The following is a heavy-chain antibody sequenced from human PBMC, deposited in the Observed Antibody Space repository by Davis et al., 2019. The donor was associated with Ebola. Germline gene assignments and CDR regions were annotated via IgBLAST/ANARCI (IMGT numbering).Heavy chain of an antibody. D-gene: IGHD1-26*01. Sequence: GESLKISCAASGFTFSSYWMSWVRQAPGKGLEWVANIKQDGSEKYYVASVKGRFTISRDNAKNSLYLQMNSLRAEDTAVYYCARAIAGSGSYLDYYYYYGMDVWGQGTTVTVSS. CDR1: GFTFSSYW. V-gene: IGHV3-7*03. CDR2: IKQDGSEK. J-gene: IGHJ6*02. CDR3: ARAIAGSGSYLDYYYYYGMDV.